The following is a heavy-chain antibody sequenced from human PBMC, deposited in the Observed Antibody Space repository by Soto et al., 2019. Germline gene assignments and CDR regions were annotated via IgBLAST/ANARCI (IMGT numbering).Heavy chain of an antibody. J-gene: IGHJ6*02. Sequence: GESLKISCKASGYSFTTYWIAWVRLMPGKGLEWMGIINPGDSDIRYSPSFQGQVTISADNSISTAYLQWSSLKASDTAMYYCARHEQFYYYYYGMDVWGQGTAVTVSS. CDR1: GYSFTTYW. CDR2: INPGDSDI. D-gene: IGHD4-4*01. V-gene: IGHV5-51*01. CDR3: ARHEQFYYYYYGMDV.